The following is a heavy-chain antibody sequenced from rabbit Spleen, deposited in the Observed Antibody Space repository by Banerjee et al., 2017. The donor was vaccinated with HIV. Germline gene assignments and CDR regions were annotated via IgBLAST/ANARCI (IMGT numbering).Heavy chain of an antibody. V-gene: IGHV1S45*01. CDR1: GFTISSSYW. D-gene: IGHD1-1*01. Sequence: QEQLVESGGGLVQPEGSLTLTCTASGFTISSSYWICWVRQAPGKGLEWIACIYTASSGTRYYASWAKGRFMMSRTSSTTVTLQMTSLTVADTATYFCARDLVAVIGWNFNLWGQGTLVTVS. CDR3: ARDLVAVIGWNFNL. CDR2: IYTASSGTR. J-gene: IGHJ4*01.